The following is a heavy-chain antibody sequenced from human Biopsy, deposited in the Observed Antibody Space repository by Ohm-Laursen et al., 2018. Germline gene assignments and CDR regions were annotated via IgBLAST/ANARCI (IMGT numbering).Heavy chain of an antibody. CDR3: ARGPYGDNAGAFDV. CDR1: SGSFSGYD. CDR2: FSHTGTT. J-gene: IGHJ3*01. D-gene: IGHD4/OR15-4a*01. Sequence: SETLSLTSAVDSGSFSGYDWTWIRQPPGKGLEWVGEFSHTGTTIYNPSVKSRLTISEDKSKNHFSLRMTSVTAADTATYLCARGPYGDNAGAFDVWGQGTVVTVSS. V-gene: IGHV4-34*01.